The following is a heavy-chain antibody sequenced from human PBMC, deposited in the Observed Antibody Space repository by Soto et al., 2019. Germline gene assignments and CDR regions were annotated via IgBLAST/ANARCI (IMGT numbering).Heavy chain of an antibody. CDR2: ISGSGGST. J-gene: IGHJ4*02. CDR3: AKVGHDYGDYFSHYFDY. D-gene: IGHD4-17*01. CDR1: GFTFSSYA. Sequence: EVQLLESGGGLVQPGGSLRLSCAASGFTFSSYAMSWVRQAPGKGLEWVSAISGSGGSTYYADSVKGRFTISRDNSKNTLYRQMNSLRAEDTAVYYCAKVGHDYGDYFSHYFDYWGQGTLVTVSS. V-gene: IGHV3-23*01.